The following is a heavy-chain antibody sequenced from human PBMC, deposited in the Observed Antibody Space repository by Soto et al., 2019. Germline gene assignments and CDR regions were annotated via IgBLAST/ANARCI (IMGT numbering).Heavy chain of an antibody. CDR1: GYTFTGYY. J-gene: IGHJ5*02. D-gene: IGHD6-6*01. CDR3: ARGVTRSSSSLGFWFDP. V-gene: IGHV1-2*02. Sequence: ASVKVSCKASGYTFTGYYMHWVRQAPGQGLEWMGWINPNSGGTNYAQKFQGRVTMIRDTSISTAYMELSRLRSDDTAVYYCARGVTRSSSSLGFWFDPWGQGTLVTVSS. CDR2: INPNSGGT.